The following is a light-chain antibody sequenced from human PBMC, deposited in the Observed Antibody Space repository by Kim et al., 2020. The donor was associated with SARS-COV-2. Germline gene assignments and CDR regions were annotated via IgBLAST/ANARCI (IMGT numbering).Light chain of an antibody. J-gene: IGKJ1*01. CDR3: QQYYSFPWT. CDR1: QRISTY. CDR2: GVS. V-gene: IGKV1-8*01. Sequence: IRMTQSPSSFSASIGDRVSINCLASQRISTYVAWYQQKPGTAPKLLIYGVSTLQSGVPSRFSGSGSGTDFTLTISTLQSEDFATYFCQQYYSFPWTFGQGTKLEI.